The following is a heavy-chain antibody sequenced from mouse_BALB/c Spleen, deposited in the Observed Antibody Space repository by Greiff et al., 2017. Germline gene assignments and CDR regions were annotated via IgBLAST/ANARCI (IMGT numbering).Heavy chain of an antibody. CDR3: AKTARATGAMDY. Sequence: EVKLQESGPGLVKPSQSLSLTCTVTGYSITSDYAWNWIRQFPGNKLEWMGYISYSGSTSYNPSLKSRISITRDTSKNQFFLQLNSVTTEDTATYYCAKTARATGAMDYWGQGTSVTVSS. CDR1: GYSITSDYA. D-gene: IGHD3-2*01. V-gene: IGHV3-2*02. CDR2: ISYSGST. J-gene: IGHJ4*01.